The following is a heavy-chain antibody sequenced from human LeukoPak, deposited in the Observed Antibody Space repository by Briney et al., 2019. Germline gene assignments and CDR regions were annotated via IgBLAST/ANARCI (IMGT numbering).Heavy chain of an antibody. CDR2: INHSGST. CDR3: ARRANYGGPNRHFGY. J-gene: IGHJ4*02. V-gene: IGHV4-34*01. D-gene: IGHD4-23*01. CDR1: GGSFSGYY. Sequence: SETLSLTCAVYGGSFSGYYWSWIRQPPGKGLEWIGEINHSGSTNYNPSLKSRVTISVDTSKNQFSLKLSSVTAADTAVYYCARRANYGGPNRHFGYWGQGTLVIVSS.